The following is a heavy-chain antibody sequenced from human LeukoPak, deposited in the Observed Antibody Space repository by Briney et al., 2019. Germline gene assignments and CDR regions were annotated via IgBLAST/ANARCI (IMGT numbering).Heavy chain of an antibody. CDR2: IIPIFGTA. CDR3: ARDQGALAARPYYYYMDV. D-gene: IGHD6-6*01. Sequence: GASVKVSCKASGGTFSSYAISWVRQAPGQGLEWMGGIIPIFGTANYAQKFQGGVTITTDESTSTAYMELSSLRSEDTAVYYCARDQGALAARPYYYYMDVWGKGTTVTVSS. J-gene: IGHJ6*03. CDR1: GGTFSSYA. V-gene: IGHV1-69*05.